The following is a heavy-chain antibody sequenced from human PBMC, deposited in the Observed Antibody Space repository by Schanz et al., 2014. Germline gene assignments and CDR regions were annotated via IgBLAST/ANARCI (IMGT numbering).Heavy chain of an antibody. CDR2: RSYDGNNE. J-gene: IGHJ4*02. Sequence: QVQLVESGGGVVQPGRSRRLSCEASGFTFSSYGMHWVRQAPGKGLEWVAVRSYDGNNEDYADSVKGRFSISRDNSQNTLYLQMDSLRPEDTAVYFCAKDTGYCHGGACYCCECWGLGILVTVSS. V-gene: IGHV3-30*18. CDR1: GFTFSSYG. CDR3: AKDTGYCHGGACYCCEC. D-gene: IGHD2-8*02.